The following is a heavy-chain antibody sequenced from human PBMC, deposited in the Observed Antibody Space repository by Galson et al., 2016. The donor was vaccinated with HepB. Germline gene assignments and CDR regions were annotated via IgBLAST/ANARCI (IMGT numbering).Heavy chain of an antibody. V-gene: IGHV1-18*01. CDR3: AKDFAPMITVSMNFDH. CDR1: GYTFTRYG. Sequence: SVKVSCKASGYTFTRYGITWVRQAPGQGLEWMGWISGYNDDPKYAQKFQGRLTMTADTSTSTVYMDLRSLRSDDTAVYYCAKDFAPMITVSMNFDHWAREPWSPSPQ. D-gene: IGHD3-16*01. J-gene: IGHJ4*02. CDR2: ISGYNDDP.